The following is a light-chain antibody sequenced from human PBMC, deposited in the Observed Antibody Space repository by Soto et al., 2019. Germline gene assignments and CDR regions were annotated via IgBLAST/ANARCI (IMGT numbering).Light chain of an antibody. Sequence: EIVLTQSPGTLSLSPGERATLSCRASQSVSSSYLAWYQQKPGQAPRLFFYGASNRATGIPDRFSGSGSGTDFTLTISRLEPEDFAVYYCQQYGGSPPITFGQGTRLEI. CDR3: QQYGGSPPIT. V-gene: IGKV3-20*01. CDR2: GAS. J-gene: IGKJ5*01. CDR1: QSVSSSY.